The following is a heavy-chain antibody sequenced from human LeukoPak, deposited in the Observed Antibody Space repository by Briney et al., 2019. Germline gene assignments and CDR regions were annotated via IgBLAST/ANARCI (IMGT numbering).Heavy chain of an antibody. CDR2: IYPADSQT. J-gene: IGHJ6*03. CDR1: EYRFNSYW. Sequence: GESLKISCKASEYRFNSYWIGWVRQMPGKGLEWMGIIYPADSQTRYSPSFQGQVTISADKSIDTAYLQWSSLKASDTAISYCARHKPPDYYDSSGYYYYHYMDVWGKGTAVTVSS. V-gene: IGHV5-51*01. CDR3: ARHKPPDYYDSSGYYYYHYMDV. D-gene: IGHD3-22*01.